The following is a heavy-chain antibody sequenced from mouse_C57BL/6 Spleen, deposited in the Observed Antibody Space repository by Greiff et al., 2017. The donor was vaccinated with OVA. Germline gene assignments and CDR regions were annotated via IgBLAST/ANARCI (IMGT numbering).Heavy chain of an antibody. V-gene: IGHV1-26*01. D-gene: IGHD4-1*01. CDR1: GYTFTDYY. CDR2: LNPNTGGT. Sequence: VQLQQSGPELVKPGASVKISCKASGYTFTDYYMNWVTQRPGPLLEWILDLNPNTGGTSSNQKFKGKATLTVDKSSSTAYMEISSLTSEDYAVYYCARWEYYVDYWGQGTTLTVSS. J-gene: IGHJ2*01. CDR3: ARWEYYVDY.